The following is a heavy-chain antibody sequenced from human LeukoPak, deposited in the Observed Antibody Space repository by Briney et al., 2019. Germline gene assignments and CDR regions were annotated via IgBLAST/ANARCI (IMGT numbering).Heavy chain of an antibody. CDR1: GGTFSSYA. J-gene: IGHJ5*02. V-gene: IGHV1-69*04. D-gene: IGHD2-15*01. CDR2: IIPILGIA. Sequence: ASVKVSCKASGGTFSSYAISWVRQAPGQGLEWMGRIIPILGIANYAQKFQGRVTITADESTSTAYMELSSLRSDDTAVYYCARDQVAFEAATRVTWFDPWGQGTLVTVSS. CDR3: ARDQVAFEAATRVTWFDP.